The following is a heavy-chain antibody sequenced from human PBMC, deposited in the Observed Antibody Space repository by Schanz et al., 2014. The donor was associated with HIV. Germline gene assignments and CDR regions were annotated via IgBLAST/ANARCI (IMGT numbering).Heavy chain of an antibody. CDR3: ATGPGLLGAIDY. Sequence: GKMLQSGAEEKKQGSSVKVYCKECGGTFSSFAISWVRQAPGQGLEWMGAIIPVFGTRNYAQRFQGRVTINADESTSTAYMEVSSLRSEDTAVYYCATGPGLLGAIDYWGQGTLVTVSS. J-gene: IGHJ4*02. CDR2: IIPVFGTR. D-gene: IGHD3-3*01. V-gene: IGHV1-69*01. CDR1: GGTFSSFA.